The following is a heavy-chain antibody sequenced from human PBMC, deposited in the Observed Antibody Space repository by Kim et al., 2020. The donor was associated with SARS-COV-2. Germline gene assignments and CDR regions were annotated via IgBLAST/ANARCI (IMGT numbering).Heavy chain of an antibody. J-gene: IGHJ3*01. V-gene: IGHV3-23*01. Sequence: GGSLSLSCAASGFTFSSYAMSWVRQAPGKGLEWVSTFSGSSAGTFYADSERGRFTISRDNYKNTLYLQMNSLRAEDTAIYFCARETSRWFGGAFDFWGQGTLVAVSS. CDR1: GFTFSSYA. CDR3: ARETSRWFGGAFDF. D-gene: IGHD3-10*01. CDR2: FSGSSAGT.